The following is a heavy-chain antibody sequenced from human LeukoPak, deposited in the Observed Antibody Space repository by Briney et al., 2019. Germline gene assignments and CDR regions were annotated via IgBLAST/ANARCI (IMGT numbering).Heavy chain of an antibody. V-gene: IGHV4-39*07. Sequence: PSETLSLTCTVPGGSISSSSYYWGWIRQPPGKGLEWIGSIYNSGSTYYNPPLKSRVTISVDTSKNQFSLKLSSVTAADTAVYYCARFNYYGSGSNDYWGQGTLVTVSS. J-gene: IGHJ4*02. D-gene: IGHD3-10*01. CDR1: GGSISSSSYY. CDR3: ARFNYYGSGSNDY. CDR2: IYNSGST.